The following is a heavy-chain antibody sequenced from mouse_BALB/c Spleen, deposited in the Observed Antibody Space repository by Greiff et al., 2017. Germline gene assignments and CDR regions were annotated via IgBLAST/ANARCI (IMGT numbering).Heavy chain of an antibody. J-gene: IGHJ1*01. D-gene: IGHD1-1*01. CDR2: IRNKANGYTT. V-gene: IGHV7-3*02. Sequence: EVKLMESGGGLVQPGGSLRLSCATSGFTFTDYYMSWVRQPPGKALEWLGFIRNKANGYTTEYSASVKGRFTISRDNSQSILYLQMNTLRAEDSATYYCARVLYYGSSYWYFDVWGAGTTVTVSS. CDR1: GFTFTDYY. CDR3: ARVLYYGSSYWYFDV.